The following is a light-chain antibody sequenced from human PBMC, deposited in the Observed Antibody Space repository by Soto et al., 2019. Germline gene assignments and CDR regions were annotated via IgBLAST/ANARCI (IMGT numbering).Light chain of an antibody. J-gene: IGLJ1*01. CDR2: DVS. CDR3: NSYTTSSTYV. Sequence: QSALTQPASVSGPPGQSITISCTGTSSDVGRYNYVSWYQHHPGKAPKLIFYDVSNRPSGVSERFSVSKSGYTASLTISGLQAEDEADYYCNSYTTSSTYVFGTGTKVTVL. V-gene: IGLV2-14*03. CDR1: SSDVGRYNY.